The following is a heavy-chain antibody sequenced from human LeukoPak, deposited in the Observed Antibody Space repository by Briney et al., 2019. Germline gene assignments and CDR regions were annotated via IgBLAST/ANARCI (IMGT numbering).Heavy chain of an antibody. CDR3: ARDLSSGGVLRFLEWYKSYYFDY. V-gene: IGHV3-73*01. CDR1: RFTFSSYS. J-gene: IGHJ4*02. CDR2: IRSKANSYAT. Sequence: GGSLRLSCAASRFTFSSYSMNWVRQASGKGLEWVGRIRSKANSYATAYAASVKGRFTISRDDSKNTAYLQMNSLKTEDTAVYYCARDLSSGGVLRFLEWYKSYYFDYWGQGTLVTVSS. D-gene: IGHD3-3*01.